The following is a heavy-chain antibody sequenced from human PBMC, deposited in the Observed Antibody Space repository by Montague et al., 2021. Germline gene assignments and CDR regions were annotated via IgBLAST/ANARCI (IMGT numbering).Heavy chain of an antibody. D-gene: IGHD3-16*02. Sequence: SESLSLTCTVSGGSISSSSYYWGWIRQPPGKGLEWIGCIYYSGSTYYNPSLKSRVTISVDTSKNQFSLKLSSVTAADTAVYCCARHVIGNYGMDVWGQGTTVTVSS. CDR3: ARHVIGNYGMDV. CDR1: GGSISSSSYY. J-gene: IGHJ6*02. CDR2: IYYSGST. V-gene: IGHV4-39*01.